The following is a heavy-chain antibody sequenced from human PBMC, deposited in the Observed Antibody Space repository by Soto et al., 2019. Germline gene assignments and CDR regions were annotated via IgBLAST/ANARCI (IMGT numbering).Heavy chain of an antibody. CDR1: GFTFSDAW. D-gene: IGHD2-8*02. CDR2: IRSKGNGGTT. CDR3: TKERGDCTGGTCNPVGSGG. J-gene: IGHJ4*02. V-gene: IGHV3-15*05. Sequence: EVQLVESGGDLVKPGASLSLSCAASGFTFSDAWMNWVRQAPGGGLEWVGHIRSKGNGGTTDYGESVKGRFTISRDDSKNTVYLQMNSLRTEDTALYYCTKERGDCTGGTCNPVGSGGWGRGTLVTVSS.